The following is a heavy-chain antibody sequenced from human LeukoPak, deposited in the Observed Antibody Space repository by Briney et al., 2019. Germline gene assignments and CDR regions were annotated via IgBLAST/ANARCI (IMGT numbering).Heavy chain of an antibody. CDR3: AREQGEGTTVTGEFDY. Sequence: GESLKISCKTSGYNFATYWIAWVRQMPGKGLEWMGIIYPGDSDIRYSPSFQGQVTISVDKSISTAYLQWSSLKASDTAMYYCAREQGEGTTVTGEFDYWGQGTLVTVSS. D-gene: IGHD4-11*01. CDR1: GYNFATYW. CDR2: IYPGDSDI. J-gene: IGHJ4*02. V-gene: IGHV5-51*01.